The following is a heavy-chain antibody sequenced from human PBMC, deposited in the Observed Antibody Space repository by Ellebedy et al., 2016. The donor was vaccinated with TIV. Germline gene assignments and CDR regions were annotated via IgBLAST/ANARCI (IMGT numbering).Heavy chain of an antibody. J-gene: IGHJ4*02. CDR3: ARASPNGSYRD. CDR2: IYYSGST. Sequence: MPSETLSLTCTVSGGSISSSSYYWGWIRQPPGKGLEWIGSIYYSGSTYYNPSLKSRVTISVDTSKNQFSLKLSSVTAADTAVYYCARASPNGSYRDWGQGTLVTVSS. CDR1: GGSISSSSYY. V-gene: IGHV4-39*01. D-gene: IGHD1-26*01.